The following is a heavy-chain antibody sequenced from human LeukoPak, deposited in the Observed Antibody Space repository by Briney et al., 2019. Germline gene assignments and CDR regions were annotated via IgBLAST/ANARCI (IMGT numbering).Heavy chain of an antibody. Sequence: GGSLRLSCAASGFTFDDYAMHWVRQAPGKGLEWVSGISWNSGSMGYADSVKGRFTISRDNAKNSLYLQMNSLRAEDTALYYCAKDIGSSGLDYWGQGTLVTVSS. D-gene: IGHD6-13*01. V-gene: IGHV3-9*01. CDR2: ISWNSGSM. CDR1: GFTFDDYA. CDR3: AKDIGSSGLDY. J-gene: IGHJ4*02.